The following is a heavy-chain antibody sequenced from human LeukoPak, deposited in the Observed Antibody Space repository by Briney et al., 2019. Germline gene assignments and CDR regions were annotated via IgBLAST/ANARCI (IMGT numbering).Heavy chain of an antibody. J-gene: IGHJ6*03. D-gene: IGHD3-10*01. Sequence: GASVTVSCKASGYTFTSYDINWVRQAPGQGLEWMGWMNPNSGNTGYAQKFQGRVTITRNTSISTAYMELSSLRSEDTAVYYCARGLMVRGVIIPDYYMDVWGKGTTVTVSS. V-gene: IGHV1-8*03. CDR1: GYTFTSYD. CDR3: ARGLMVRGVIIPDYYMDV. CDR2: MNPNSGNT.